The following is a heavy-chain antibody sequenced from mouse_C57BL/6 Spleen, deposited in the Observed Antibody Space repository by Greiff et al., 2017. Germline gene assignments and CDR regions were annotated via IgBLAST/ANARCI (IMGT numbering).Heavy chain of an antibody. Sequence: QVQLKESGPGLVQPSQSLSITCTVSGFSLTSYGVHWVRQSPGKGLEWLGVIWSGGSTDYNAAFISRLSISKDNSKSQVFFKMNSLQADDTAIYYCARNPYDYDVGPVMDYWGQGTSVTVSS. V-gene: IGHV2-2*01. D-gene: IGHD2-4*01. CDR2: IWSGGST. CDR1: GFSLTSYG. CDR3: ARNPYDYDVGPVMDY. J-gene: IGHJ4*01.